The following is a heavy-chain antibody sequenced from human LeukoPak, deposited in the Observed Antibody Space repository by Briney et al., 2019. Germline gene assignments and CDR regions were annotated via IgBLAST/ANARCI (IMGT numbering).Heavy chain of an antibody. CDR3: ARPRGYSYGYIDY. J-gene: IGHJ4*02. CDR1: GGSISSSGYY. D-gene: IGHD5-18*01. CDR2: IYHSGST. V-gene: IGHV4-39*01. Sequence: SETLSLTCTVSGGSISSSGYYWGWIRQPPGKGLEWIGSIYHSGSTYYNPSLKSRVTISVDTSKNQFSLKLSSVTAADTAVYYCARPRGYSYGYIDYRGQGTLVTVSS.